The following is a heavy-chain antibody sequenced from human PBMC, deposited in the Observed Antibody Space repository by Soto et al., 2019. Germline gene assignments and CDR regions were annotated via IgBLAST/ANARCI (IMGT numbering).Heavy chain of an antibody. CDR1: GFTFHNYW. Sequence: EVQLVESGGGLVQPGGSLRLSCAASGFTFHNYWMGWVRQTPDKGLEWVANIKPDGSEKYYVDSVKGRFTISRDNAKNSLYLQMNSLRAEDRAVYYCARENYFDYWGQGALVTVSS. CDR3: ARENYFDY. V-gene: IGHV3-7*01. CDR2: IKPDGSEK. J-gene: IGHJ4*02.